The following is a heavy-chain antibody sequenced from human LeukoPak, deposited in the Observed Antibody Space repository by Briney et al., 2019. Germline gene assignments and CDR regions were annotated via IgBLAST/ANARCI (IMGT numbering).Heavy chain of an antibody. CDR3: TVEYSSSSRGDY. Sequence: PGGSLRLSCAASGFTFSSYGMHWVRQAPGKGLEWVGFIRSKAYGGTTEYAASVKGRFTISRDDSKSIAYLQMNSLKTEDTAVYYCTVEYSSSSRGDYWGQGTLVTVSS. V-gene: IGHV3-49*04. CDR2: IRSKAYGGTT. CDR1: GFTFSSYG. J-gene: IGHJ4*02. D-gene: IGHD6-6*01.